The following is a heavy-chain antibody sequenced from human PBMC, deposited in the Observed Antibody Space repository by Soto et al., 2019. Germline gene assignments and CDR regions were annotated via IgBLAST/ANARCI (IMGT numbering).Heavy chain of an antibody. Sequence: EPGGGVVQPGRSLRLSCAASGFTFSNNAMDWVRQAPGKGLEWVAVISYDGSNKYIAESVKGRFTISRDNSKNTLFLQMNSLRAEDTAVYYCARGTTTSAFSAMDVWGQGTTVTVSS. CDR1: GFTFSNNA. V-gene: IGHV3-30-3*01. J-gene: IGHJ6*02. D-gene: IGHD1-1*01. CDR3: ARGTTTSAFSAMDV. CDR2: ISYDGSNK.